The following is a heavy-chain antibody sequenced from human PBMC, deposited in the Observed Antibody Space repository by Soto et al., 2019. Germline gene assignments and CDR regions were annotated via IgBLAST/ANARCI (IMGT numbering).Heavy chain of an antibody. CDR2: IYYSGST. D-gene: IGHD6-13*01. CDR1: GGSISSGGYY. J-gene: IGHJ4*02. V-gene: IGHV4-31*03. Sequence: QVQLQESGPGLVKPSQTLSLTCTVSGGSISSGGYYWSWIRQHPGKGLEWIGYIYYSGSTYYHPSLKSRVTISVDTSKNQFSLKLSSVTAADTAVYYCARVAVDSSSWAFDYWGQGTLVTVSS. CDR3: ARVAVDSSSWAFDY.